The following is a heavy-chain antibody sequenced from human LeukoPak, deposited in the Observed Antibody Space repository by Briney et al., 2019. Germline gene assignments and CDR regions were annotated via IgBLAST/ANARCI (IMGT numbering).Heavy chain of an antibody. CDR3: TRGDSSSWEGSDY. CDR2: IRSKAYGGTT. D-gene: IGHD6-13*01. Sequence: PGGSLRLSCTASGFTFGDYAMSWVRQAPGKGLEWVGFIRSKAYGGTTEYAASVKGRFTISRDDSKSIAYLQMNSLKTEDTAVYYCTRGDSSSWEGSDYWGQGTLVTVSS. CDR1: GFTFGDYA. V-gene: IGHV3-49*04. J-gene: IGHJ4*02.